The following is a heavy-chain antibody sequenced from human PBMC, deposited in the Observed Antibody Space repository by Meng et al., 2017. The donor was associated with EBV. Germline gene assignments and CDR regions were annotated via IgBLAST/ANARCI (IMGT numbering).Heavy chain of an antibody. CDR2: LIPMSGAP. V-gene: IGHV1-69*01. Sequence: QVQLQQFGAEVKKPGSSVKGSCRTSGGTFRSDAVSWVRQAPGQGLEWMEGLIPMSGAPHYAQKFQDRVTIIADESTSTHSMELNNLRFEDTAMYYCASESGRGFTPDYWGQGTLVTVSS. CDR3: ASESGRGFTPDY. J-gene: IGHJ4*02. CDR1: GGTFRSDA. D-gene: IGHD3-10*01.